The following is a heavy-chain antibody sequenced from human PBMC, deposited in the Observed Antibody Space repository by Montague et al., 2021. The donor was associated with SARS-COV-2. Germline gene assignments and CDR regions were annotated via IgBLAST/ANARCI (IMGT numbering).Heavy chain of an antibody. D-gene: IGHD3-10*01. V-gene: IGHV4-39*01. CDR3: ARLVWFGEVSSENWFDP. CDR1: VGSISSSCYY. Sequence: SETLSLTCTVSVGSISSSCYYWDWLRQPQGKGLEWIGFYNYSGSYYYNSYIKRRITISVDTTKNQFSLKLNSVTAAATAVYYCARLVWFGEVSSENWFDPWGQGTLVTVSS. J-gene: IGHJ5*02. CDR2: YNYSGSY.